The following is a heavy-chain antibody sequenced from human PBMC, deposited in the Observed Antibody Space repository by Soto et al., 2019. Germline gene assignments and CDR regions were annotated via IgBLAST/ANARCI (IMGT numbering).Heavy chain of an antibody. CDR3: AREERKGIISWFDP. CDR1: GGSVSGVDYF. D-gene: IGHD2-21*01. J-gene: IGHJ5*02. V-gene: IGHV4-30-4*01. CDR2: IYYTGIT. Sequence: SETLSLTCTVSGGSVSGVDYFWSWIRQSPGKGLEWIGYIYYTGITHLNPSLKSRLTMAVDTSKNEFSLRLTSVSAADTAVYFCAREERKGIISWFDPWGQGTPVTVSS.